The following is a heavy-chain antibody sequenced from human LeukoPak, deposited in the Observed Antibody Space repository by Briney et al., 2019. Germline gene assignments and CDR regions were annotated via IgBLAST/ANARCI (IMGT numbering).Heavy chain of an antibody. CDR2: INTDGSST. J-gene: IGHJ6*03. CDR3: AKHSSSSFGYYYHYMDV. Sequence: SGGSLRLSCAASGFTFSNYWMHWVRQAPGKGLVWVSRINTDGSSTNYADSVKGRLTISRDNSKNTLYLQMNSLRAEDTTVYYCAKHSSSSFGYYYHYMDVWGKGTTVTVSS. CDR1: GFTFSNYW. D-gene: IGHD6-6*01. V-gene: IGHV3-74*01.